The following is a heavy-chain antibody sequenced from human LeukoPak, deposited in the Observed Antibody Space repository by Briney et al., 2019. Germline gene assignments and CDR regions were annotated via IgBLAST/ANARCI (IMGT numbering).Heavy chain of an antibody. CDR3: ARVRTDNWNDYFDY. CDR1: GYTFTSYG. J-gene: IGHJ4*02. D-gene: IGHD1-20*01. V-gene: IGHV1-18*01. CDR2: ISAYNGNT. Sequence: ASVKVSCKASGYTFTSYGISWVRQAPGQGLEWMGWISAYNGNTNYAQKLQGRVTMTTDTSTSTAYMELRSLRSDDTAVYYCARVRTDNWNDYFDYWGQGTLVTVSS.